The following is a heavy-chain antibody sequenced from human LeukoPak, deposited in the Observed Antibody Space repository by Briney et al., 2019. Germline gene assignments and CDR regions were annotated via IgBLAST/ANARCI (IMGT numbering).Heavy chain of an antibody. J-gene: IGHJ4*02. V-gene: IGHV5-51*01. Sequence: GESLKISCKTSGYSFTNYWIGWARQMPGKGLEWMGILYPGDSDTRYSPSFQGQVTISVDESITTAYLQWSSLKASDTAMYYCARVVPAAMEADSWGQGTLVTVSS. CDR2: LYPGDSDT. CDR3: ARVVPAAMEADS. CDR1: GYSFTNYW. D-gene: IGHD2-2*01.